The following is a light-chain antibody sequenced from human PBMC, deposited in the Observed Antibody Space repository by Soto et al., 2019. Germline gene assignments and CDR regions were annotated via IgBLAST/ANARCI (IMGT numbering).Light chain of an antibody. CDR1: QSISDW. CDR2: KAS. V-gene: IGKV1-5*03. J-gene: IGKJ2*01. CDR3: QQYASSSVT. Sequence: DIQMTQSPSSLSASVGDRVTITCWASQSISDWLAWFQQKPGKAPKLLIQKASNLESGVPSRFSGGGSGTESTLTISSLQPDDFATYYCQQYASSSVTFGQGTNLEI.